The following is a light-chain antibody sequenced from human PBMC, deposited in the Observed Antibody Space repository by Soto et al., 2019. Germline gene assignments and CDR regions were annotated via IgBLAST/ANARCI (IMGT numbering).Light chain of an antibody. J-gene: IGKJ5*01. Sequence: DIQMTQSPSTLSASVGDRVTITCRASQSISNWLAWYQQKPGKAPKLVIYKASSLESGVPSRFSGSGSGIEFTLTISSLQPEDFATYYCQQYNSNLITFGQGTRLEIK. CDR2: KAS. CDR1: QSISNW. V-gene: IGKV1-5*03. CDR3: QQYNSNLIT.